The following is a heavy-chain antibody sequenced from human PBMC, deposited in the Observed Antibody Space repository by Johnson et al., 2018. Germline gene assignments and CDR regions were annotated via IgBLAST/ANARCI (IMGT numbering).Heavy chain of an antibody. CDR2: IYYSGST. J-gene: IGHJ6*02. V-gene: IGHV4-59*01. CDR3: ARDEVNYGMDV. Sequence: QVQLQESGPGLVKPSETXSLTCTVSGGSISSYFWSWIRQPPGKGLEWIGYIYYSGSTNHNPSLKSRVTISLDTSRNQFSLKLSSVTAADTAVYYCARDEVNYGMDVWGQGTTVTVSS. CDR1: GGSISSYF. D-gene: IGHD3-10*01.